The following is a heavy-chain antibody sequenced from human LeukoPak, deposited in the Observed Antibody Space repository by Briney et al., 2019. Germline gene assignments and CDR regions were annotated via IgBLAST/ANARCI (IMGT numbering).Heavy chain of an antibody. CDR1: GGSISSGSYY. D-gene: IGHD5-18*01. Sequence: SETLSLTCTVSGGSISSGSYYWSCIRQPAGKRLEYIGRISTSGSTNYNPSLKSRVTISVDTSKNQFSLKLNSVTAADTAVYYCAGGRGYSYGYLGYWGQGTLVTVSS. CDR3: AGGRGYSYGYLGY. J-gene: IGHJ4*02. CDR2: ISTSGST. V-gene: IGHV4-61*02.